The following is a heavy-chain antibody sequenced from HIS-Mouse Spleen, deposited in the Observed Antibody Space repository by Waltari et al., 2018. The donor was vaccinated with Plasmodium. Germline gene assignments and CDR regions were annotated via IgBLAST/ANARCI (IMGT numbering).Heavy chain of an antibody. CDR3: ASKTTVTNHAFDI. J-gene: IGHJ3*02. D-gene: IGHD4-17*01. CDR1: GFPSSCNY. Sequence: EVQLVESGGGLIQPGGSLRLSCAASGFPSSCNYMGWVRQGPGKGGALVSGIYGGGSTYYADTVKGRFTSSRDNSKNTRYLQMNSLRAEDTAVYYCASKTTVTNHAFDIWGQGTMVTVSS. CDR2: IYGGGST. V-gene: IGHV3-53*01.